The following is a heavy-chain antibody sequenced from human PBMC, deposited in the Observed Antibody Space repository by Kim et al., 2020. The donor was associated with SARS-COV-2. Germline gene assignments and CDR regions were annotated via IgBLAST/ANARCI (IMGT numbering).Heavy chain of an antibody. CDR2: IIPIVDTA. CDR1: GGTFNSYA. V-gene: IGHV1-69*13. Sequence: SVKVSCKASGGTFNSYAISWVRQAPGQGLEWMGGIIPIVDTANYAQKFQGRVSITADESTTTVYMDLSSLQYEDTAVYYCARRPFDSDRSGYYLAYYFD. D-gene: IGHD3-22*01. CDR3: ARRPFDSDRSGYYLAYYFD. J-gene: IGHJ4*01.